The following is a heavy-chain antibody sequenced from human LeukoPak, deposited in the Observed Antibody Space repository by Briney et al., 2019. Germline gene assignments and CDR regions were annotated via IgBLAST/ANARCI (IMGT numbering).Heavy chain of an antibody. Sequence: PGGSLRLSCAASGFTFSSYAMHWVRQAPGKGLEWVAVISYDGSNKYYADSVKGRFTISRDNSKNTLYLQMNSLRAEDTAVYYRARDDTIFGVVIGVDYYYYGMDVWGQGTTVTVSS. CDR3: ARDDTIFGVVIGVDYYYYGMDV. J-gene: IGHJ6*02. CDR2: ISYDGSNK. V-gene: IGHV3-30-3*01. CDR1: GFTFSSYA. D-gene: IGHD3-3*01.